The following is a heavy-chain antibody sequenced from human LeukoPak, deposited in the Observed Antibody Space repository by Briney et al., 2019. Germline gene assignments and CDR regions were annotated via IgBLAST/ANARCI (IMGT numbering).Heavy chain of an antibody. J-gene: IGHJ4*02. Sequence: AGGSLRLSCAASGFTFSSYAMHWVRQAPGKGLEWVAVISYDGSNKYYADSVKGRFTISRDNSKNTLYLQMNSLRAEDTAVYYCARVNYDSSGYYYGVFDYWGQGTLVTVSS. CDR2: ISYDGSNK. D-gene: IGHD3-22*01. CDR1: GFTFSSYA. CDR3: ARVNYDSSGYYYGVFDY. V-gene: IGHV3-30*14.